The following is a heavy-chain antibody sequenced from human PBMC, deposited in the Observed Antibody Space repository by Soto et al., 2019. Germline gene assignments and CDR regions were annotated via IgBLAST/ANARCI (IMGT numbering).Heavy chain of an antibody. CDR2: IYSSGST. CDR3: KRDAADRYEH. Sequence: GTLSLSGAVSGARLTINSRSWIRQAPGKGLEWIGYIYSSGSTTYHTTLKSRVTMSADTSNDHFFLKLNSVTAADTNVYYCKRDAADRYEHWGPGIPVTGSS. D-gene: IGHD3-16*02. J-gene: IGHJ4*02. CDR1: GARLTINS. V-gene: IGHV4-59*01.